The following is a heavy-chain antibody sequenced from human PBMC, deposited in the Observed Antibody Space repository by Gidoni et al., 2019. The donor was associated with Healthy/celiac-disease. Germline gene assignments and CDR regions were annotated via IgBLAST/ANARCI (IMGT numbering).Heavy chain of an antibody. V-gene: IGHV3-23*01. CDR2: ISGSGGST. CDR3: ACGLVIDPHYYYYYGMDV. D-gene: IGHD3-3*01. CDR1: GFHFSSSA. Sequence: EVQLLESGGGLVQPGGSLRLSCAASGFHFSSSAMSWVRQAPGKGLEWVAVISGSGGSTYYADSVKGRFTISRDNSKNTLYLQMNSLRAEDTAVYYCACGLVIDPHYYYYYGMDVWGQGTTVTVSS. J-gene: IGHJ6*02.